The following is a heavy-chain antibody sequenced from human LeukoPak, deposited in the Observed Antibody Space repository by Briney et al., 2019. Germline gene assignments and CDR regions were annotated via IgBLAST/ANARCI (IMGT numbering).Heavy chain of an antibody. J-gene: IGHJ2*01. D-gene: IGHD2-21*01. CDR3: ARSHATYPDWYFDL. CDR2: ISSLASTT. V-gene: IGHV3-11*04. Sequence: PGGSLRLSCEASGFTFSDYFLSWIRLAPGKGLEWVSYISSLASTTYYANSVKGRFTVSRDNAQKSLYLHMNSLRADDTAVYFCARSHATYPDWYFDLWGHGTLVTVSS. CDR1: GFTFSDYF.